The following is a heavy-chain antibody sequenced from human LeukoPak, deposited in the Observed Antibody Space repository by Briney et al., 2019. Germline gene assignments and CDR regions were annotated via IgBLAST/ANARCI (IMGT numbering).Heavy chain of an antibody. CDR2: ISSSGSTT. D-gene: IGHD4-17*01. Sequence: GESLKISCAAFGFTFNNYEMNWVRPAPGKGLEWVSYISSSGSTTYYADSVKGRFTISRDNTKNLLFLQMNSLRAEDTAIYFCARDPYGATPGGFDYWGQGSLVTVSS. CDR1: GFTFNNYE. J-gene: IGHJ4*02. V-gene: IGHV3-48*03. CDR3: ARDPYGATPGGFDY.